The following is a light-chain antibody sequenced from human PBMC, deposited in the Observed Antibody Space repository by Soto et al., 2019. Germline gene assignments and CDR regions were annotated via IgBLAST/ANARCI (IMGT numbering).Light chain of an antibody. V-gene: IGLV8-61*01. CDR3: VLYMGSGIRV. CDR2: STN. Sequence: QTVVTQEPSFSVSPGGTVTLTCGLTSGSVSTAYYPGWYQQTPGQAPRTLIYSTNTRSSGVPDRFSASILGSKAALTITGAQADDESDYYCVLYMGSGIRVFGGGTQLTVL. J-gene: IGLJ3*02. CDR1: SGSVSTAYY.